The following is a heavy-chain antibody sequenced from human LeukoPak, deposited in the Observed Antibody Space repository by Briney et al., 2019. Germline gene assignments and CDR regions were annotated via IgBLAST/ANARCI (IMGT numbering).Heavy chain of an antibody. J-gene: IGHJ4*02. V-gene: IGHV3-23*01. Sequence: GASLRLSCAASGFTFTSYAMTWVRQVPGKGLEWVSAISGGGGSIYYADSVKGRFTISRDNSQNTLFLQLNSLRGEDTALYYCTRNSGDGRAYDYWGQGTLVTVSS. CDR3: TRNSGDGRAYDY. D-gene: IGHD2-15*01. CDR1: GFTFTSYA. CDR2: ISGGGGSI.